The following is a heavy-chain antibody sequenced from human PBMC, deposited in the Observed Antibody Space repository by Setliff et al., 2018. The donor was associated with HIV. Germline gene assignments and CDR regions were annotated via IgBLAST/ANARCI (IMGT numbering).Heavy chain of an antibody. CDR1: GYSVSSYW. CDR3: TRLWHENWGGVDY. V-gene: IGHV5-51*01. J-gene: IGHJ4*02. D-gene: IGHD3-16*01. CDR2: LYPADSNI. Sequence: GESLKISCKGSGYSVSSYWIGWVRQMPGKGLEFMGLLYPADSNIRYSPSFQGQVTISVDKSTNTAFLQWTSLRASDTAMYYCTRLWHENWGGVDYWGQGTLVTVSS.